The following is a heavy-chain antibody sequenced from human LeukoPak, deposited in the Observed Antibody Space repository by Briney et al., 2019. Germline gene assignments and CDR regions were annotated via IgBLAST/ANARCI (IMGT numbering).Heavy chain of an antibody. V-gene: IGHV3-74*01. CDR1: GFTFSSYW. D-gene: IGHD6-19*01. CDR3: AKALLAVAGTFDY. J-gene: IGHJ4*02. CDR2: INSDGSST. Sequence: GGSLRLSCAASGFTFSSYWMHWVRQAPGKGLVWVSRINSDGSSTSYADSVKGRFTISRDNAKNTLYLQMNSLRAEDTAVYYCAKALLAVAGTFDYWGQGTLVTVSS.